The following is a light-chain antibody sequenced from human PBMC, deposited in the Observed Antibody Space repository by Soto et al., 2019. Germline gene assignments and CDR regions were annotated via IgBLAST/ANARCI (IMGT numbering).Light chain of an antibody. CDR2: EVS. V-gene: IGLV2-14*01. CDR1: SSDVGGYNY. Sequence: QSVLTQPASVSGSPGQSITISCTGTSSDVGGYNYVSWYQQHPGKAPKLMIYEVSNRPSGVSNRCSGSKSGNTASLTISGLQAEDEADYYCSSYTSSSTPVFGGGTKLTVL. J-gene: IGLJ2*01. CDR3: SSYTSSSTPV.